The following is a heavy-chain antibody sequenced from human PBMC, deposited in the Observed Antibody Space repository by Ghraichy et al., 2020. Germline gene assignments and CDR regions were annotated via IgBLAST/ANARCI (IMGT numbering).Heavy chain of an antibody. CDR3: AREKDDFWSGANHDAFDI. CDR2: ISPNSGGT. J-gene: IGHJ3*02. Sequence: ASVKVSCKASGYTFTGYYMHWVRQAPGQGLEWMGRISPNSGGTNYAQKFQGRVTMTRDTSISTAYMELSRLRSDDTAVYYCAREKDDFWSGANHDAFDIWGQGTMVTVSS. CDR1: GYTFTGYY. D-gene: IGHD3-3*01. V-gene: IGHV1-2*06.